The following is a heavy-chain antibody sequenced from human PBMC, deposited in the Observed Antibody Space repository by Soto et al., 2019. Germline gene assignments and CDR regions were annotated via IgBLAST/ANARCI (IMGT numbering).Heavy chain of an antibody. V-gene: IGHV3-15*01. Sequence: GGSRRLSCAASGFTFSNAWMSWVRQVPGKGREWVGRIKSKTYGGTTDYAAPVKGRFTISRDESKNTQYLQMDSLKTEDTAVYYCSTVKFTATTVMEDYWGQGTLVTVSS. CDR2: IKSKTYGGTT. CDR1: GFTFSNAW. D-gene: IGHD4-4*01. J-gene: IGHJ4*02. CDR3: STVKFTATTVMEDY.